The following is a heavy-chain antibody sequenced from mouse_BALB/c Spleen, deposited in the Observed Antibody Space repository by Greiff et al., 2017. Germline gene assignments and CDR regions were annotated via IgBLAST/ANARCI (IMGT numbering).Heavy chain of an antibody. CDR3: ARWGNWEGAMDY. J-gene: IGHJ4*01. CDR1: GDSITSGY. Sequence: VQLQQSGPSLVKPSQTLSLTCSVTGDSITSGYWNWIRKFPGNKLEYMGYISYSGSTYYNPSLKSRISITRDTSKNQYYLLFNYVTTEDTATYYCARWGNWEGAMDYWGQGTSVTVSS. CDR2: ISYSGST. D-gene: IGHD4-1*01. V-gene: IGHV3-8*02.